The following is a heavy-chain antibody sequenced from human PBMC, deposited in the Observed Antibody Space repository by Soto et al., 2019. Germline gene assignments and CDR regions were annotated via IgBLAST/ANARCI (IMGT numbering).Heavy chain of an antibody. Sequence: PGGSLRLSCSASGFTFNTYAMHWVRQAPGKGLEYVSVISNNGGNTYYADSVKGRFTISRDNSMNTLYLQMSSLRADDTAIYYCVKSFSKITTGSKRFDYWGQGTQVTVSS. J-gene: IGHJ4*02. D-gene: IGHD1-1*01. V-gene: IGHV3-64D*06. CDR1: GFTFNTYA. CDR3: VKSFSKITTGSKRFDY. CDR2: ISNNGGNT.